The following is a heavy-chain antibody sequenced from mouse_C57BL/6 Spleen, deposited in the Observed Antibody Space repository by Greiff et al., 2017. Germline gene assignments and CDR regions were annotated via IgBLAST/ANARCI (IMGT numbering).Heavy chain of an antibody. Sequence: EVHLVESGPGLAKPSQTLSLTCSATGYSITSDYWNWIRKFPGNKLEYMGYICYSGSTYYNPSLKSRISITRDTSKNQYYMQLNSVTTEDTATYYCARVGSNSYYFDYWGQGTTLTVSS. CDR1: GYSITSDY. D-gene: IGHD2-5*01. J-gene: IGHJ2*01. V-gene: IGHV3-8*01. CDR2: ICYSGST. CDR3: ARVGSNSYYFDY.